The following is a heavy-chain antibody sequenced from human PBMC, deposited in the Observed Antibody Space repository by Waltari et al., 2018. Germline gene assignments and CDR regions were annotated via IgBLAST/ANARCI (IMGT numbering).Heavy chain of an antibody. CDR1: GFTFSSYA. V-gene: IGHV3-23*03. CDR2: IYSGGST. Sequence: EVQLLESGGGLVQPGGSLRLSCAASGFTFSSYAMSWVRQAPGKGLEWVSVIYSGGSTYYADSVKGRFTISRDNSKNTLYLQMNSLRAEDTAVYYCAKDPSHLEPTDYWGQGTLVTVSS. J-gene: IGHJ4*02. CDR3: AKDPSHLEPTDY. D-gene: IGHD1-1*01.